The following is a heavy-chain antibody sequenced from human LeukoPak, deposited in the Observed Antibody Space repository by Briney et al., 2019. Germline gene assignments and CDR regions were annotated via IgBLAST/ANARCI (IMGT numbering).Heavy chain of an antibody. V-gene: IGHV4-34*01. Sequence: SETLSLTCAVYGGSFSGYYWSWIHQPPGKGLEWIGEINHSGSTNYNPPLKSRVTISVDTSKNQFSLKLSSVTAADTAVYYCARGRNDQVSIELKSCYFDYWGQGTLVTVSS. CDR1: GGSFSGYY. D-gene: IGHD1-1*01. J-gene: IGHJ4*02. CDR3: ARGRNDQVSIELKSCYFDY. CDR2: INHSGST.